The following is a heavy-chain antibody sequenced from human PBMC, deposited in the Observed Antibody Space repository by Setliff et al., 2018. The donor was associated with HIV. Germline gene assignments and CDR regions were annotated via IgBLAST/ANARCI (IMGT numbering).Heavy chain of an antibody. V-gene: IGHV1-69*13. CDR3: ATVFYYDSESFSLDY. Sequence: SVKVSCKASGGTFNNYAISWVRQAPGQGLEWVGGIIPLFGTTNYALKFQGRVTMTANESTNTAHMELSSLRSADTAMYYCATVFYYDSESFSLDYWGQGMLGTVPQ. D-gene: IGHD3-10*01. CDR1: GGTFNNYA. CDR2: IIPLFGTT. J-gene: IGHJ4*02.